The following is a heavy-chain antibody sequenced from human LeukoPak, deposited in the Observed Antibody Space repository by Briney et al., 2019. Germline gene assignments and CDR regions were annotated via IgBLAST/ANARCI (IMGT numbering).Heavy chain of an antibody. CDR2: INTDGTVT. CDR1: GFTFSKYW. CDR3: ATKQWLAPPPDS. Sequence: PGGSLRLSCAASGFTFSKYWMLWVRQAPGKELESVSRINTDGTVTTYADSVKSRFTVSRDNADNTMFLQMNSVRDEDTAVYYCATKQWLAPPPDSWGQGTPVTVSS. D-gene: IGHD6-19*01. V-gene: IGHV3-74*01. J-gene: IGHJ4*02.